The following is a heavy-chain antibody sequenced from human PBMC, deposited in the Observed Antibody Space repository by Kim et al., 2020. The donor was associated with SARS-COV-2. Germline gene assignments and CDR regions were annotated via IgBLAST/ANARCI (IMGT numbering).Heavy chain of an antibody. V-gene: IGHV3-21*01. CDR2: ISSSSSYI. CDR3: AVIWFGELWSYFDY. D-gene: IGHD3-10*01. CDR1: GFTFSSYS. Sequence: GGSLRLSCAASGFTFSSYSMNWVRQAPGKGLEWVSSISSSSSYIYYADSVKGRFTISRDNAKNSLYLQMNSLRAEDTAVYYCAVIWFGELWSYFDYWGQGTLVTVSS. J-gene: IGHJ4*02.